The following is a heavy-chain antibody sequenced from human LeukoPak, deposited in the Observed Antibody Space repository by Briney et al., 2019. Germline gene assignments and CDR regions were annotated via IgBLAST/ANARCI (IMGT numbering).Heavy chain of an antibody. CDR3: ARASVDYFDY. CDR1: GFTFSSYS. Sequence: PGGSLRLSCAPSGFTFSSYSMNWVRQAPGKGLEWVSSISSSSSYIYYADSVKGRFTISRDNAKNSLYLQMNSLRAEDTAVYYCARASVDYFDYWGQGTLVTVSS. V-gene: IGHV3-21*01. J-gene: IGHJ4*02. CDR2: ISSSSSYI.